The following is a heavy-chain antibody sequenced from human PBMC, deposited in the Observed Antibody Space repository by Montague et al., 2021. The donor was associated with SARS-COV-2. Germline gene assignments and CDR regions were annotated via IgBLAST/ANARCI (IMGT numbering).Heavy chain of an antibody. CDR3: ARDPHDFWSGYYKGNDASDI. Sequence: SLRLSCTASGFTFSSYGMHWVRQAPGKGLEWVAVIWYDGSNKYYXXSLKGRFTISRDNSKNTLYLQMNSLRAEDTAVYYCARDPHDFWSGYYKGNDASDIWGQGTMVTVSS. CDR1: GFTFSSYG. J-gene: IGHJ3*02. CDR2: IWYDGSNK. V-gene: IGHV3-33*01. D-gene: IGHD3-3*01.